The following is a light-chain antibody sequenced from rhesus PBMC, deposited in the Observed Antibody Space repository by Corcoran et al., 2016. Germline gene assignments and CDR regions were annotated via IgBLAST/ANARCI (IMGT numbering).Light chain of an antibody. V-gene: IGLV2S7*01. Sequence: QSAPTQTPSVSGSPGQSVTISCTGTSSDIGFYNYVSWYQQHPGKAPKLMIYGVTNRPSGVSDRFSGSKSGNTASLTISGLQAEDDADYYCCSYTPSTTFVFGSGTKLTVL. CDR2: GVT. CDR1: SSDIGFYNY. J-gene: IGLJ6*01. CDR3: CSYTPSTTFV.